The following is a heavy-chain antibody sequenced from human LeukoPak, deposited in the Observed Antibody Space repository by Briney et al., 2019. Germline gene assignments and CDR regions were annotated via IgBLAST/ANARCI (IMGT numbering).Heavy chain of an antibody. J-gene: IGHJ4*02. V-gene: IGHV1-8*01. D-gene: IGHD3-3*01. CDR3: AKGIRGRITIFGVVHMGGYFDY. CDR1: GYTFTNYD. Sequence: ASVKVSCKASGYTFTNYDINRVRQATGQGLEWMGWMNPNSGNTAYAQKFQGRVTMTRDTSTSTVYMGLSSLRSEDTAVYYCAKGIRGRITIFGVVHMGGYFDYWGQGTLVTVSS. CDR2: MNPNSGNT.